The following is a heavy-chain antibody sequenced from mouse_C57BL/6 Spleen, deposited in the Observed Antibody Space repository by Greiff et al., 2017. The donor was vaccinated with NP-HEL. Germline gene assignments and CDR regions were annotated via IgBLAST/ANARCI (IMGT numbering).Heavy chain of an antibody. D-gene: IGHD1-1*01. CDR3: AREDGSGYFDV. Sequence: EVKLVESGPCLVKPSQSLSLTCSVTAYSITRGYYWNWIRQFPGNKLEWMGSISYDGSNTYNPSLKNRISITRDTSKNQFFLKLNSVTTEDTATEYCAREDGSGYFDVWGTGTTVTVSS. CDR1: AYSITRGYY. J-gene: IGHJ1*03. V-gene: IGHV3-6*01. CDR2: ISYDGSN.